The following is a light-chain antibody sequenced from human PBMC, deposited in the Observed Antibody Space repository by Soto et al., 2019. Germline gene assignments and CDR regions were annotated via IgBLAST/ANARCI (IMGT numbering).Light chain of an antibody. V-gene: IGKV1-27*01. J-gene: IGKJ4*01. CDR1: QGISNY. CDR3: HKYNSAPLT. CDR2: ASS. Sequence: DIQMTQSPSSLSASVGDRVTITCRASQGISNYLAWYQQKPGEVPKVLIYASSTLQSGVPSRFSGSGSGTDFTIAISSLQPEDVATYYCHKYNSAPLTFGGGTKVEIK.